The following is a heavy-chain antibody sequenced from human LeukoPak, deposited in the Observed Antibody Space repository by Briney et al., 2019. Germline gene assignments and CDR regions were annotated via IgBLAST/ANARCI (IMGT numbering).Heavy chain of an antibody. CDR2: LSYTGKT. J-gene: IGHJ4*02. CDR1: GASVSSFH. CDR3: SEGYFEPFDH. V-gene: IGHV4-59*02. D-gene: IGHD2/OR15-2a*01. Sequence: PSETLSLTCVVSGASVSSFHWNWIRQLPGKGLEWIGCLSYTGKTDYNPSLTSRVTISLDTSKNQVSLKLRSVTAADTAVYYCSEGYFEPFDHWGQGTLVTVSS.